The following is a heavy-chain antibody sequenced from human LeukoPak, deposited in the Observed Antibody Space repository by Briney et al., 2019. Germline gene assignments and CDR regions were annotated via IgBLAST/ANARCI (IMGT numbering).Heavy chain of an antibody. CDR3: ARDGQQLAFDY. D-gene: IGHD6-13*01. Sequence: KPSETLSLTCTVSGGSISSYYWSWIRQPPGKGLECVGSIHYSGSTYYNPSLKSRVTISIDTSKNQFSLNLSSVTAADTAVYYCARDGQQLAFDYWGQGTLVTVSS. CDR2: IHYSGST. CDR1: GGSISSYY. V-gene: IGHV4-59*12. J-gene: IGHJ4*02.